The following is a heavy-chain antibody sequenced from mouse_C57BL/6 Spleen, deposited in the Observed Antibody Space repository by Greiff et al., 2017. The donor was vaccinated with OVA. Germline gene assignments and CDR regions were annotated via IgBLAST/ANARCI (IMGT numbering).Heavy chain of an antibody. CDR2: IDPETGGT. Sequence: VQLQQSGAELVRPGASVTLSCKASGYTFTDYEMHWVKQTPVHGLEWIGAIDPETGGTAYNQKFKGKAILTADKSSSTAYMELRSLTSEDSAVYYCTRYEGLRQSAMDDWGQGTSVTVSS. CDR3: TRYEGLRQSAMDD. D-gene: IGHD2-2*01. V-gene: IGHV1-15*01. CDR1: GYTFTDYE. J-gene: IGHJ4*01.